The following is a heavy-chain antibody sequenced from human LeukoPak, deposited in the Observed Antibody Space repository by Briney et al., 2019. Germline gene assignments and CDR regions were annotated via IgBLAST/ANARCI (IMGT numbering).Heavy chain of an antibody. D-gene: IGHD3-22*01. CDR3: ARVELTTGPRYFDS. CDR2: INPNSDGT. CDR1: GYTFTGYY. J-gene: IGHJ4*02. V-gene: IGHV1-2*06. Sequence: ASVKVSCKASGYTFTGYYIHWVRQAPGQGLEWMGRINPNSDGTDYALRFQGRVTLTRDTSISTAYMDLSRLTSDDTAVYFCARVELTTGPRYFDSWGQGTLVTVSS.